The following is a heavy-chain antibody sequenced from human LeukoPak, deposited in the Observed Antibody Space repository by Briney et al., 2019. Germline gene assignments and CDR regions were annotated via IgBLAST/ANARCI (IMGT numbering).Heavy chain of an antibody. CDR2: INADGSTA. D-gene: IGHD1-14*01. CDR3: VVVVEPPDSDGFDV. Sequence: QPGGSLRLSCAASGFTFGNSWVYWVRQAPGKGLVWVSLINADGSTATYADSVKGRFTISRDNARNTLSLQMNSLTIEDTAVYYCVVVVEPPDSDGFDVWGQGTMITVSS. V-gene: IGHV3-74*01. CDR1: GFTFGNSW. J-gene: IGHJ3*01.